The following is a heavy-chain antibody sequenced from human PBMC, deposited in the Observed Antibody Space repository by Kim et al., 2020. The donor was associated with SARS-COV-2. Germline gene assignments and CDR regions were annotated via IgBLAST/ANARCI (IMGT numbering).Heavy chain of an antibody. V-gene: IGHV4-34*01. CDR3: ARGVRDIVVVPAAIYYMDV. D-gene: IGHD2-2*01. J-gene: IGHJ6*03. Sequence: SETLSLTCAVYGGSFSGYYWSWIRQPPGKGLEWIGEINHSGSTNYNPSLKSRVTISVAPSKNQFSLKLSSVTAADTAVYYCARGVRDIVVVPAAIYYMDV. CDR1: GGSFSGYY. CDR2: INHSGST.